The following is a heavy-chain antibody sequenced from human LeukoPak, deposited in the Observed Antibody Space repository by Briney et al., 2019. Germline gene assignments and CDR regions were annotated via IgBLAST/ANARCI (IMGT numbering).Heavy chain of an antibody. CDR3: ATPNSKYSSGLAGY. V-gene: IGHV3-30-3*01. CDR2: TSYDGIHK. D-gene: IGHD6-19*01. J-gene: IGHJ4*02. CDR1: RFTFSRSA. Sequence: GSLRLSCTDSRFTFSRSAMHWVRQAPGKGLEWVAVTSYDGIHKYYADSVQGRFTISRDNSKNTLYLQMNSLRVEDTAVYYCATPNSKYSSGLAGYWGQGTLVTVSS.